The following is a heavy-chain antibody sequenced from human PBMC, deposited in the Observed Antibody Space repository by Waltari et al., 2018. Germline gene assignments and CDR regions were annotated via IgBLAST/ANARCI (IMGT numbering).Heavy chain of an antibody. V-gene: IGHV4-30-4*08. CDR2: TYYSGSP. J-gene: IGHJ4*02. Sequence: QVQLQESGPGLVKPSQTLSLTCTVSGGSISSGDYYWSWIRQPPGKGLEWIGYTYYSGSPYYNPSLKSRVTLSVDTSKNQFSLKLSSVTAADTAVYYCARGGFHYYGSGLTHFDYWGQGTLVTVSS. D-gene: IGHD3-10*01. CDR1: GGSISSGDYY. CDR3: ARGGFHYYGSGLTHFDY.